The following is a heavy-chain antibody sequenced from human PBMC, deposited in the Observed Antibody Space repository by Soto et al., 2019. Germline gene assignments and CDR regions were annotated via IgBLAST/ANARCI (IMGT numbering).Heavy chain of an antibody. J-gene: IGHJ4*02. CDR2: INHSGSA. V-gene: IGHV4-34*01. Sequence: QVPLQQWGAGLLKPSETLSLTCAVYGGPFNGYYWSWISQPPGKGLEWIGEINHSGSANYNPSLKCRVTITKATSKNQFSLKVPSLTAADTAVYYCARVQYHYVLTVYRNGVFDYWGQGTVVTVSS. CDR3: ARVQYHYVLTVYRNGVFDY. CDR1: GGPFNGYY. D-gene: IGHD3-9*01.